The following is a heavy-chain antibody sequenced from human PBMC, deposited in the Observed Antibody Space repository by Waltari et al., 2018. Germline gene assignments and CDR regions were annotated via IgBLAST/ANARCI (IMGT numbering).Heavy chain of an antibody. Sequence: QVQLVQSGAEVKKPGASVKVSCKASGYTFTSYAMHWVRQAPGQRLEWMGWINAGNGNTKYSQKFQGRVTITRDTSASTAYMELSSLRSEDTAVYYCAGDPGGDMKGAFDIWGQGTMVTVSS. J-gene: IGHJ3*02. CDR1: GYTFTSYA. CDR3: AGDPGGDMKGAFDI. D-gene: IGHD3-16*01. CDR2: INAGNGNT. V-gene: IGHV1-3*01.